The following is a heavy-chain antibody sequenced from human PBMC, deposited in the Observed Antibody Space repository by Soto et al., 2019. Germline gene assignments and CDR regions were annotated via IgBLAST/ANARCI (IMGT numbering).Heavy chain of an antibody. D-gene: IGHD2-15*01. V-gene: IGHV3-20*01. CDR3: ARDRRRGGSCGIGAFGI. Sequence: RAGGSLRLSCAASGFTFDDYGMSWVRQAPGKGLEWVSGINWNGGITGYADFVNGRFTISRDHAKDSLYLQMNSLRAEDTALYHCARDRRRGGSCGIGAFGIWGQGTMVTVSS. CDR1: GFTFDDYG. J-gene: IGHJ3*02. CDR2: INWNGGIT.